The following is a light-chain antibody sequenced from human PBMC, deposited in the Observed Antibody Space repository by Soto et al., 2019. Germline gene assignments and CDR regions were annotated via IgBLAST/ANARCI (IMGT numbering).Light chain of an antibody. V-gene: IGLV2-14*01. J-gene: IGLJ1*01. CDR3: ASSTSDSLYV. CDR1: SSDVGGNKY. Sequence: QSVLTQPASVSGSPGQSITVSCTGTSSDVGGNKYVSWYQQYPGKVPKLLINKVTNRPSGVSYRFSGSKSGSTASLTISALLAEDEADYFCASSTSDSLYVFGTGTQLTVL. CDR2: KVT.